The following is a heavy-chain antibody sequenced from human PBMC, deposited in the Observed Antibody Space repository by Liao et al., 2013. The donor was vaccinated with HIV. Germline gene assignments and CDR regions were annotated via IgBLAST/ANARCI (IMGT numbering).Heavy chain of an antibody. J-gene: IGHJ4*02. V-gene: IGHV4-39*07. CDR2: IYYSGRT. Sequence: QLQLQQSGPGLVKPSETLSLTCTVSGGSVTSTPYYWGWIRQPPGRGLEWIGHIYYSGRTYYNPSLRSRVTISVDTSKNQVSLRLNSLTAXDTAMYYCARGGYSSSSDFDYWAREAWSPSPQ. CDR3: ARGGYSSSSDFDY. D-gene: IGHD6-6*01. CDR1: GGSVTSTPYY.